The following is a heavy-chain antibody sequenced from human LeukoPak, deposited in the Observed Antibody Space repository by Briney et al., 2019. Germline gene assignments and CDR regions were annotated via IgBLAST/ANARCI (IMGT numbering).Heavy chain of an antibody. J-gene: IGHJ3*02. V-gene: IGHV3-23*01. D-gene: IGHD3-16*01. CDR2: MSLSTSGK. Sequence: GGSLRLSCAASGFSFSDYDMSWVRQAPGKGLEWVSSMSLSTSGKTYADSVKGRFTVSTDKAKNTLNLQMDSLRAEDTAMYYCAKALTRWAFDMWGQGTMVTVSS. CDR3: AKALTRWAFDM. CDR1: GFSFSDYD.